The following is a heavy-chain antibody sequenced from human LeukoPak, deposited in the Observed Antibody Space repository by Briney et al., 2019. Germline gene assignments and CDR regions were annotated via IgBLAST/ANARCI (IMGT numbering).Heavy chain of an antibody. CDR2: IYYSGST. CDR3: ARLYSSNY. Sequence: SETLSLTCTVSGGSISSSSYYWGWLRQPPGKGLEWIGSIYYSGSTYYNPSLKSRVTISVDTSKNQFSLKLSSVTAADTAVYYCARLYSSNYWGQGTLVTVSS. D-gene: IGHD6-13*01. CDR1: GGSISSSSYY. V-gene: IGHV4-39*01. J-gene: IGHJ4*02.